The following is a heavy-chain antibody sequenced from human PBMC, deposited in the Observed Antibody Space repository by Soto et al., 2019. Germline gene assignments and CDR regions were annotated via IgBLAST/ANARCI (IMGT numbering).Heavy chain of an antibody. Sequence: QVQLVQSGAEVKKPGSSVKVSCKASGGTFSSYTISWVRQAPGQGLEWMGRIIPILGIANYAQKFQGRVTITADKSTSTAYMELSSLRSEDTAVYYCAGPRYCSSTSCYPYYYYYMDVWGKGTTVTVSS. CDR2: IIPILGIA. CDR3: AGPRYCSSTSCYPYYYYYMDV. V-gene: IGHV1-69*02. J-gene: IGHJ6*03. D-gene: IGHD2-2*01. CDR1: GGTFSSYT.